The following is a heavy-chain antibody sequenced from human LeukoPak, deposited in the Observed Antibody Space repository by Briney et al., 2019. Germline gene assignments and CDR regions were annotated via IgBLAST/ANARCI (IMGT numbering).Heavy chain of an antibody. Sequence: GGTLRLSCAASGFTFTNHGMSWVRQALGKGLEWVSAITGSGDRTYYADSVKGRFTISRDNAKNTLYLQMNSLRDEDTAVYYCARDWFHAIDYWGQGTLVTVSS. J-gene: IGHJ4*02. V-gene: IGHV3-23*01. CDR2: ITGSGDRT. D-gene: IGHD2/OR15-2a*01. CDR1: GFTFTNHG. CDR3: ARDWFHAIDY.